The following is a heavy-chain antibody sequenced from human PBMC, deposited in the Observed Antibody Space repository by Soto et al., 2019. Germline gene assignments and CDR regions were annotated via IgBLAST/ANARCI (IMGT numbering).Heavy chain of an antibody. Sequence: PGGSLRLSCAASGFRFSDHYMTWIRQAPGKGLEWVSEISGGGTTIYYADSVKGRFTVSRDNAKNSLYLQMNSLRTEDTAVYYCAGDPYYYGSAFWGQGTLVTVSS. V-gene: IGHV3-11*01. CDR3: AGDPYYYGSAF. J-gene: IGHJ4*02. CDR2: ISGGGTTI. D-gene: IGHD3-10*01. CDR1: GFRFSDHY.